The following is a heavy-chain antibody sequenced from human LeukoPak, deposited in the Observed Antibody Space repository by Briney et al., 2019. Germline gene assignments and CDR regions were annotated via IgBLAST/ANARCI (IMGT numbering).Heavy chain of an antibody. D-gene: IGHD3-22*01. J-gene: IGHJ4*02. V-gene: IGHV1-18*01. CDR1: GYTFTSYG. CDR3: ARTGTVDYYYDSSGYYESSDY. CDR2: ISAYNGNT. Sequence: ASVKVSCKASGYTFTSYGISWVRQAPGQGREWMGWISAYNGNTNYAQKLQGRVTMTTDTSTSTAYMELRSLRSDDTAVYYCARTGTVDYYYDSSGYYESSDYWGQGTLVTVSS.